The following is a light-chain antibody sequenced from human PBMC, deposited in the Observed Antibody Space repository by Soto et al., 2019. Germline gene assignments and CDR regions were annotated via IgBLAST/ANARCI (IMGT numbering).Light chain of an antibody. V-gene: IGKV3-20*01. J-gene: IGKJ1*01. CDR3: QQYGSSPST. CDR2: GAS. CDR1: QSVSSNY. Sequence: IVLPQSPATLSMSPGERATLSCRTSQSVSSNYITWYQQKPGQAPRRLIFGASSRATGIPDRFSGSGSGTDFTLTISRLEPEDFAVYYCQQYGSSPSTFGQGTKVDIK.